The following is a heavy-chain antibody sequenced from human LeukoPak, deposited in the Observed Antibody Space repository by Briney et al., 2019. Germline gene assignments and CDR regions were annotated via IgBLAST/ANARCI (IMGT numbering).Heavy chain of an antibody. CDR1: GYTFTVYF. J-gene: IGHJ4*02. Sequence: ASVTVSCKASGYTFTVYFMHWVRQAPGQGLEWMGWINPNSGGTNYAQTLQGRVTMTRDTSISTAYMELSRLRSDDTAVYYCARELNYDSSGYYFDYWGQGTLVSVSS. CDR2: INPNSGGT. V-gene: IGHV1-2*02. CDR3: ARELNYDSSGYYFDY. D-gene: IGHD3-22*01.